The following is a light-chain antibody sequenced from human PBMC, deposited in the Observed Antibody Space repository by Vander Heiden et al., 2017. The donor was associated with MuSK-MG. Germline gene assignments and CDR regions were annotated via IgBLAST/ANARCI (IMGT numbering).Light chain of an antibody. J-gene: IGKJ1*01. CDR2: AVS. CDR3: MQSLRLPWT. V-gene: IGKV2D-29*01. Sequence: VMTQTPLSLSVTPGQPASIPCESSQRLLHRDGWTYFYWYLQKPGQPPQLLIYAVSTRFSGVPDRFSGSGSGTDFTLKISRVEAEDVGVYYCMQSLRLPWTFGQGTKVEIK. CDR1: QRLLHRDGWTY.